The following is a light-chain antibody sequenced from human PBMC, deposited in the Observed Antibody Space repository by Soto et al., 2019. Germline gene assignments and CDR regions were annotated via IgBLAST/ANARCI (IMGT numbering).Light chain of an antibody. CDR2: DVS. Sequence: QSALTQPASVSGSPGQSITISCTGTSSDIGRYNYVSWYQQHPGKAPKLMIYDVSNRPPGVSNRFSGSKSGNTASLTISGLQAEDEADYYCSSFRSRTTLLFGGGTKVTVL. V-gene: IGLV2-14*01. J-gene: IGLJ2*01. CDR3: SSFRSRTTLL. CDR1: SSDIGRYNY.